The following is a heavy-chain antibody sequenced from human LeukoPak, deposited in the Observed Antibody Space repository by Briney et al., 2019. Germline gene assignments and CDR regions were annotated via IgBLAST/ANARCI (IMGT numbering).Heavy chain of an antibody. CDR1: GFAFSSYA. Sequence: QPGGSLRPSCAASGFAFSSYAMTWVRQAPGKGLEWVSAITGRGGNTYYPDSVKGRFTISRDNSKNTLYLQMNSLRAEDTAVYYCAKLIPPVDCSSTSCYGFDYWGQGTLVTVSS. D-gene: IGHD2-2*01. V-gene: IGHV3-23*01. CDR2: ITGRGGNT. CDR3: AKLIPPVDCSSTSCYGFDY. J-gene: IGHJ4*02.